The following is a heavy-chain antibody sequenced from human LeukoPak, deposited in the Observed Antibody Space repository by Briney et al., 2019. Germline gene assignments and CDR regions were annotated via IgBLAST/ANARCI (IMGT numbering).Heavy chain of an antibody. D-gene: IGHD3-22*01. CDR3: AKSDSSGYYYAEGGSFDY. CDR2: IWYDGSNK. J-gene: IGHJ4*02. CDR1: GFTFSSYG. Sequence: PGGSLRLSCAASGFTFSSYGMHWVRQAPGKGLEWVAVIWYDGSNKYYADSVKGRFTISRDNSKNTLYLKMNSLRAEDTAVYYCAKSDSSGYYYAEGGSFDYWGQGTLVTVSS. V-gene: IGHV3-33*06.